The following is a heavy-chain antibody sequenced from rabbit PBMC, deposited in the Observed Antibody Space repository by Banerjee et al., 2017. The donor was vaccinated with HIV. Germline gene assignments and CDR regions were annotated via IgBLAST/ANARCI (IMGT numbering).Heavy chain of an antibody. CDR3: ARDLAGVTGWNFGL. Sequence: QSLEESGGDLVKPGASLTLTCTASGFDFSSNAMCWVRQAPGKGLEWIACINTSSGNTVYANWAKGRFTISKTSSTTVTLQMTSLTAADTATYFCARDLAGVTGWNFGLWGPGTLVTVS. D-gene: IGHD4-1*01. CDR2: INTSSGNT. J-gene: IGHJ4*01. CDR1: GFDFSSNA. V-gene: IGHV1S40*01.